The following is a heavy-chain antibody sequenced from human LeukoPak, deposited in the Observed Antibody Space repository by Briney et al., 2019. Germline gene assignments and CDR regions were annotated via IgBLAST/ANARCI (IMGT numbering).Heavy chain of an antibody. D-gene: IGHD6-19*01. CDR2: ISGSGGST. V-gene: IGHV3-23*01. CDR3: AKDWRRGVAGNLDY. Sequence: PGGSLRLSCAASGFTFSSYGMHWVRQAPGKGLEWVSAISGSGGSTYYADSVKGRFTISRDNSKNTLYLQMNSLRAEDTAVYYCAKDWRRGVAGNLDYWGQGTLVTVSS. J-gene: IGHJ4*02. CDR1: GFTFSSYG.